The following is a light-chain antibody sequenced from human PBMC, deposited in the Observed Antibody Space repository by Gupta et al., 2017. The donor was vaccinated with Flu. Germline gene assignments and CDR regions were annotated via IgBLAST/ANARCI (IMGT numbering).Light chain of an antibody. V-gene: IGKV3-11*01. J-gene: IGKJ4*01. CDR1: QSVSGS. CDR3: QQRASWPLT. CDR2: AAS. Sequence: VMTQSPGTLSLSAGERATLSCRAGQSVSGSLAWYQQKPGQAPRLLIYAASNIATGIPSRFSGSGSGTDFTLTISSLEPEDFAVYYCQQRASWPLTFGEGTKVEIK.